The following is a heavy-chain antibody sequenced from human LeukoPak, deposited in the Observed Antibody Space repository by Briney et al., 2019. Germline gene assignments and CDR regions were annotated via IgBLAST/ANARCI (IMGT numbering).Heavy chain of an antibody. CDR3: AKDRGGSPYFFDY. J-gene: IGHJ4*02. Sequence: GGSLRLSCAASRFTFSTYAMSWVRQAPGKGLEWVSAISGSGATTYYADSVKGRFTISRGNSKNTLYLQMNSLRAEDTAVYYCAKDRGGSPYFFDYWGQGTLVTVSA. CDR1: RFTFSTYA. D-gene: IGHD1-26*01. V-gene: IGHV3-23*01. CDR2: ISGSGATT.